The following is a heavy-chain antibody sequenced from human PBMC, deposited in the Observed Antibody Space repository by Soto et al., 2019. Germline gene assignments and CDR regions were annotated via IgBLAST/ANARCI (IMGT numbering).Heavy chain of an antibody. CDR3: ANSEYSGPSTVDY. D-gene: IGHD6-6*01. J-gene: IGHJ4*02. CDR1: GFTFSSYA. V-gene: IGHV3-23*01. CDR2: ISGSGGST. Sequence: GGSLRLSCAASGFTFSSYAMRWVRQAPGKGLEWVSAISGSGGSTYYADSVKGRFTISRDNSKNTLYLQMNSLRAEDTAVEYGANSEYSGPSTVDYWGQGTLVTVSS.